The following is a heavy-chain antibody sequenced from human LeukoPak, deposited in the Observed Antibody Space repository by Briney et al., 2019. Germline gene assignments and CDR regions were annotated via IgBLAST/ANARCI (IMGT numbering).Heavy chain of an antibody. CDR2: ISSRSSYI. D-gene: IGHD2-21*01. Sequence: GGSLRLSCAASGFTFSSYSMNWVRQAPGKGLEWVSSISSRSSYIYYADSVKGRFTISRDNAKNSLYLQMNSLRAEDTAVYYCARDLGLQVETAFDIWGQGTMATVSS. J-gene: IGHJ3*02. V-gene: IGHV3-21*01. CDR1: GFTFSSYS. CDR3: ARDLGLQVETAFDI.